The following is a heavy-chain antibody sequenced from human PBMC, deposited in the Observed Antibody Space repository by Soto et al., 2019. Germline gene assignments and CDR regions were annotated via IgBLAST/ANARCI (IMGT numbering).Heavy chain of an antibody. CDR1: GGSLTSGGYY. CDR2: IYYTAST. D-gene: IGHD2-2*03. Sequence: PSETLSLSCTVCGGSLTSGGYYWTWIRQPPGKGLEWIGYIYYTASTYYNPSLKSRVTMSADTSENQFSLELSSVTAADTAMYFCARGYCSSTGCSIGYWGQGTQVTVSS. V-gene: IGHV4-31*03. J-gene: IGHJ4*02. CDR3: ARGYCSSTGCSIGY.